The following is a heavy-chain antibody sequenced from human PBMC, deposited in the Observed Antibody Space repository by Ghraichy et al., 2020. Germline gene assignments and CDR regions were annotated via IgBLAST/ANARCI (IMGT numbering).Heavy chain of an antibody. D-gene: IGHD3-10*01. V-gene: IGHV1-69*04. J-gene: IGHJ6*02. CDR2: IIPILGIA. CDR1: GGTFSSYA. Sequence: SVKVSCKASGGTFSSYAISWVRQAPGQGLEWMGRIIPILGIANYAQKFQGRVTITADKSTSTAYMELSSLRSEDTAVYYCATPVWGMVRGVHYYYYGMDVWGQGTTVTVSS. CDR3: ATPVWGMVRGVHYYYYGMDV.